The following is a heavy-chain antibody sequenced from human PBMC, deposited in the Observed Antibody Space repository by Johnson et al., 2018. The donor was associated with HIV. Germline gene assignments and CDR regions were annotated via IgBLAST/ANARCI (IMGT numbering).Heavy chain of an antibody. CDR3: SKFVGYCSGGGCYTPGDI. D-gene: IGHD2-15*01. CDR1: GFSFTNAW. CDR2: IKSKTNTYAT. J-gene: IGHJ3*02. Sequence: VQLVESGGGSVKPGESLKISCEASGFSFTNAWMNWVRQGPGKGLEWVGRIKSKTNTYATEYAASVKGRFTISRDDSQNTAYLQMNSLKTEDTAVYYCSKFVGYCSGGGCYTPGDIWGQGTMVTVSS. V-gene: IGHV3-73*01.